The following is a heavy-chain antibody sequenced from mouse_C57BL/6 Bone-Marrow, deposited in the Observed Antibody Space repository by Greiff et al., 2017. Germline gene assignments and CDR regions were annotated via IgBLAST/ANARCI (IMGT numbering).Heavy chain of an antibody. CDR3: ARTYYGSTAWFAY. CDR2: IYPRDGST. J-gene: IGHJ3*01. D-gene: IGHD1-1*01. V-gene: IGHV1-78*01. Sequence: VQRVESDAELVKPGASVKISCKVSGYTFTDHTIHWMKQRPEQGLEWIGYIYPRDGSTKYNEKFKGKATLTADKSSSTAYMQLNSLTSEDSAVYFCARTYYGSTAWFAYWGQGTLVTVSA. CDR1: GYTFTDHT.